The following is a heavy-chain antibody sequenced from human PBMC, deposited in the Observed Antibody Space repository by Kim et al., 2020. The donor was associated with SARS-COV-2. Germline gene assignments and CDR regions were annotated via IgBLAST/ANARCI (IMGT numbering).Heavy chain of an antibody. J-gene: IGHJ4*02. Sequence: SETLSLTCSVSGGSIRSGGKFWTWIRQHPAKGLEWIGYISYSGNSHYSPFLRSRVSISLQTSENQFSLELTSVTAADTAVYYCVRGQPLDYWGQGILVTV. V-gene: IGHV4-31*03. D-gene: IGHD2-2*01. CDR1: GGSIRSGGKF. CDR3: VRGQPLDY. CDR2: ISYSGNS.